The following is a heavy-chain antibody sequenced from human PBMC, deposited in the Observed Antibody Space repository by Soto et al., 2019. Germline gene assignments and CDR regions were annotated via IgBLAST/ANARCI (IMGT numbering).Heavy chain of an antibody. Sequence: XXTLSLTYTVSGGSISSCYWRWIRQPPGKGLEWIGYIYDSGYTNYNPSLKSRVTVSVDTSKNQFSLNLSYVTAADTAVYYCARTIYLQDYFDCWGQGTLVTVS. CDR1: GGSISSCY. CDR2: IYDSGYT. V-gene: IGHV4-59*08. CDR3: ARTIYLQDYFDC. J-gene: IGHJ4*02.